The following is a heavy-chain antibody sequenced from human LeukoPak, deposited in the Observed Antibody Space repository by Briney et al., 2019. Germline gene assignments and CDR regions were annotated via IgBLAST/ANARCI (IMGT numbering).Heavy chain of an antibody. D-gene: IGHD3-3*01. CDR1: GFTFSSYW. V-gene: IGHV3-74*01. CDR2: INSDGSST. Sequence: GGSLRLSCAAPGFTFSSYWMHWVRQAPGKGLVWVSRINSDGSSTSYADSVKGRFTISRDNAKNTLYLQMNSLRAEDTAVYYCARDDSPAYYDFWSGTYYYYYYMDVWGKGTTVTVSS. CDR3: ARDDSPAYYDFWSGTYYYYYYMDV. J-gene: IGHJ6*03.